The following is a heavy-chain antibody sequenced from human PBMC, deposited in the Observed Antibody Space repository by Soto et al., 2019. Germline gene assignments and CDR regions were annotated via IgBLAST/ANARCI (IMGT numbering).Heavy chain of an antibody. Sequence: QITLNESGPTQVKPRQTLTLTCTFSGFSLTTSGVGVGWIRQSPGKAPEWLAPIYWDDDKRYSPSLKSRLTITKDTSQNPVVLTMADLDPADTATYYCAHRVLRTVFGLVTTTAIYFDFWGQGTPVAVSS. CDR2: IYWDDDK. CDR3: AHRVLRTVFGLVTTTAIYFDF. D-gene: IGHD3-3*01. V-gene: IGHV2-5*02. CDR1: GFSLTTSGVG. J-gene: IGHJ4*02.